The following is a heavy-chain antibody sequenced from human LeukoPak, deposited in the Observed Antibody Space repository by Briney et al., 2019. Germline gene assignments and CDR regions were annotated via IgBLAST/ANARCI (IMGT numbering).Heavy chain of an antibody. CDR3: ARALRGVRGVPYYYYMDV. D-gene: IGHD3-10*01. J-gene: IGHJ6*03. CDR2: MNPNSGNT. Sequence: GASVKVSCNASEYTFTSYDINWVRQATGQGLEWMGWMNPNSGNTGYAQKFQGRVTMTRNTSISTAYMELSSLRSEDTAVYYCARALRGVRGVPYYYYMDVWGKGTTVTISS. CDR1: EYTFTSYD. V-gene: IGHV1-8*01.